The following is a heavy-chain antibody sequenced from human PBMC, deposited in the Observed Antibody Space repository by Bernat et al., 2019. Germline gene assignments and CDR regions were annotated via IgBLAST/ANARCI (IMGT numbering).Heavy chain of an antibody. D-gene: IGHD5-12*01. CDR3: ARALYSGYELDY. V-gene: IGHV4-59*01. J-gene: IGHJ4*02. Sequence: QVQLQESGPGLVKPSETLSLTCTVFGGSISSYYWSWIRQPPGKGLEWIGYIYYSGSTNYNPSLKSRVTISVDTSKNQFSLKLSSVTAADTAVYYCARALYSGYELDYWGQGTLVTVSS. CDR2: IYYSGST. CDR1: GGSISSYY.